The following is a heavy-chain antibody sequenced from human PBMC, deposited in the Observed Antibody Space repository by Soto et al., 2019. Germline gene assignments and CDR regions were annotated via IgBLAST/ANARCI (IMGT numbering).Heavy chain of an antibody. D-gene: IGHD4-17*01. CDR1: GGSISSYY. J-gene: IGHJ4*02. CDR3: AGLHDYGEYVKGYSDY. V-gene: IGHV4-59*01. Sequence: PSETLSLTCTVSGGSISSYYWSWIRQPPGKGLEWIGYIYYSGSTNYNPSLKSRVTISVDTSKNQFSLKLSSVTAADTAVYYCAGLHDYGEYVKGYSDYWGQGTLVTFSS. CDR2: IYYSGST.